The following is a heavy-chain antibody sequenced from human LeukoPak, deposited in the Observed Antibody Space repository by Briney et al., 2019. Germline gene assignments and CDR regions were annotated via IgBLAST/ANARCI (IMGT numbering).Heavy chain of an antibody. CDR1: GYTFTGYY. D-gene: IGHD4-17*01. V-gene: IGHV1-2*02. CDR3: AREWGPEGDYTFYYYYGMDV. J-gene: IGHJ6*02. CDR2: INPNSGGT. Sequence: GASVKVSCKASGYTFTGYYMHWVRQAPGQGLEWMGWINPNSGGTNYAQKFQGRVTMTRDTSISTAYMELSRLRSDDTAVYYCAREWGPEGDYTFYYYYGMDVWGQGTTVTVSS.